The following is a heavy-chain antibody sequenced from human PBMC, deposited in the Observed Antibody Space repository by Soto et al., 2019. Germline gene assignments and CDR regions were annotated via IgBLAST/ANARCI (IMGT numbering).Heavy chain of an antibody. CDR2: IWYDGSNK. J-gene: IGHJ6*02. V-gene: IGHV3-33*01. Sequence: PGGSLRLSCAAPGFTFSSYGMHWVRQAPGKGLEWVAVIWYDGSNKYYADSVKGRFTISRDNSKNTLYLQMNSLRAEDTAVYYCARSPIVVVVAATDGMDVWGQGTTVTVSS. D-gene: IGHD2-15*01. CDR1: GFTFSSYG. CDR3: ARSPIVVVVAATDGMDV.